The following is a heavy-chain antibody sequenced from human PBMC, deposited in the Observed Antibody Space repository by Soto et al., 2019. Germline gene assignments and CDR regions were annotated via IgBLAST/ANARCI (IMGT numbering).Heavy chain of an antibody. CDR3: AREDDGGDRDYYGLDV. J-gene: IGHJ6*02. V-gene: IGHV4-30-4*01. D-gene: IGHD2-21*02. Sequence: QVQLQESGPGLVRPSQTLSLTCTVSGGSISTDHYHWTWIRQAPGKGLEWIGYIHYSGSSQFNPSLRSRVSMSVDTSQNLFSLRLSSVTAADPAVYFCAREDDGGDRDYYGLDVWGQGTTVTVSS. CDR2: IHYSGSS. CDR1: GGSISTDHYH.